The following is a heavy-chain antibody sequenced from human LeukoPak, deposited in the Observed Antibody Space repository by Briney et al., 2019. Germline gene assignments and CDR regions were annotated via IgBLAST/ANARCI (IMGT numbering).Heavy chain of an antibody. J-gene: IGHJ4*02. Sequence: ASVKVSCKASGYTFTGYNMHWGRQAQGQGGEWVGRINPNSGSTNYKQTFQGRVTMTSDTSNSKASMELSRLRPDDTAVYYCAREGQWGPFDYWGQGTVVPVS. CDR2: INPNSGST. CDR1: GYTFTGYN. V-gene: IGHV1-2*06. CDR3: AREGQWGPFDY. D-gene: IGHD1-26*01.